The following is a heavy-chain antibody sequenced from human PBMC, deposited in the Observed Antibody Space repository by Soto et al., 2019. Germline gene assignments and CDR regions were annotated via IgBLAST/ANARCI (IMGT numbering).Heavy chain of an antibody. D-gene: IGHD2-15*01. CDR1: GYSFTNYW. Sequence: PGESLKISCKDSGYSFTNYWISWVRQMPGKGLEWMGGIDPSDSYTKYSPSFQGHITISADKSISTTYLQWSSLKASDTAIYYCAVYDRIDKWFDPWGQGTPVTVSS. J-gene: IGHJ5*02. V-gene: IGHV5-10-1*01. CDR3: AVYDRIDKWFDP. CDR2: IDPSDSYT.